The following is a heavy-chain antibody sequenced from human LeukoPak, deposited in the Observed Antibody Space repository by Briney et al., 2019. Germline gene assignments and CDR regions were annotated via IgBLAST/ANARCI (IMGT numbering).Heavy chain of an antibody. D-gene: IGHD1-26*01. CDR1: GFTFNTYG. J-gene: IGHJ4*02. V-gene: IGHV3-30*02. CDR3: AKESQLSYSGTFYIDY. CDR2: IRYDGSNK. Sequence: PGGSLRLSCAASGFTFNTYGMNWVRQAPGKGLEWVAFIRYDGSNKYYADSVKGRFTISRDSSKNTLYLQMNSLRAEDTAIYYCAKESQLSYSGTFYIDYWGQGTLVTVSS.